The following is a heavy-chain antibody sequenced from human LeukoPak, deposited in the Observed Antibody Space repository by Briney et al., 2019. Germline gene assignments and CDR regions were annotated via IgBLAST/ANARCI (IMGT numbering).Heavy chain of an antibody. CDR3: ARDYYDGHGYFDY. Sequence: PGDSLTLSCAASGFTFSTYRMNWVRQAPGKGLEWVSSIGSSGSHIYFVDSVKGRFTISRDNADNALYLQMNGLRAEDTAVYYCARDYYDGHGYFDYWGQGAQVTVSS. V-gene: IGHV3-21*01. CDR1: GFTFSTYR. D-gene: IGHD3-22*01. J-gene: IGHJ4*02. CDR2: IGSSGSHI.